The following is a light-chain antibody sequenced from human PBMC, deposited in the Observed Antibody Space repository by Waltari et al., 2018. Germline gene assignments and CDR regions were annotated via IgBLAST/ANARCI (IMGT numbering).Light chain of an antibody. CDR1: QSLLYTSKNKNF. Sequence: DIVMTQSPDSLAVSLGERAAINCKSSQSLLYTSKNKNFLAWFQKKPGQPPKLLFYWASTRESGVPDRFSASGSGTDFTLTISSLQTEDVAVYYCQQDYSSPLTFGGGTRVEIK. J-gene: IGKJ4*01. CDR3: QQDYSSPLT. V-gene: IGKV4-1*01. CDR2: WAS.